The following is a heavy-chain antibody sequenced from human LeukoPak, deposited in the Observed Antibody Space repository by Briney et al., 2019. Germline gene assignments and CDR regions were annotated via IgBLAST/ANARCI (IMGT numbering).Heavy chain of an antibody. D-gene: IGHD3-10*01. CDR2: IKQDGSEK. Sequence: PGGSLRLSCAASGFTFSSYWMSWVRQAPGKGLEWVANIKQDGSEKYYVDSVKGRFTISRDNAKNSLYLQMNSLRAEDTAVYYCAKGPYYYGSGSYTDYWGQGTLVTVSS. J-gene: IGHJ4*02. V-gene: IGHV3-7*03. CDR3: AKGPYYYGSGSYTDY. CDR1: GFTFSSYW.